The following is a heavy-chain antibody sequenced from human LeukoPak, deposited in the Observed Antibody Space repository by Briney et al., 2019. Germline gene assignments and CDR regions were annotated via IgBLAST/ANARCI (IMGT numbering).Heavy chain of an antibody. CDR1: GYTLTELS. Sequence: ASVKVSCKVSGYTLTELSMHWVRQAPGKGLEWMGGFDPEDGETIYAQKFQGRVTMTEDTSTDTAYMELSSLRSEDTAVYYCATVRFGEFFREYYFDYWGQGTLDTVSS. J-gene: IGHJ4*02. D-gene: IGHD3-10*01. CDR3: ATVRFGEFFREYYFDY. V-gene: IGHV1-24*01. CDR2: FDPEDGET.